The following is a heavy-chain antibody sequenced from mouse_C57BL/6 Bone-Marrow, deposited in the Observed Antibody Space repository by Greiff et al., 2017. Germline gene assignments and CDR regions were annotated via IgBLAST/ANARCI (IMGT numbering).Heavy chain of an antibody. D-gene: IGHD1-1*01. J-gene: IGHJ2*01. CDR2: IRRKSSNSAT. CDR1: GFTFNTYA. CDR3: VGEEYYDSGHYFDY. V-gene: IGHV10-3*01. Sequence: EVHLVESGGGLVQPKGSLKLSCAASGFTFNTYAMHWVRQAPGKGLEWVARIRRKSSNSATYYADSVKDRLTISRDDSQSMLYLQMNDLKTEDTAMYDCVGEEYYDSGHYFDYWGQGTTLTVSS.